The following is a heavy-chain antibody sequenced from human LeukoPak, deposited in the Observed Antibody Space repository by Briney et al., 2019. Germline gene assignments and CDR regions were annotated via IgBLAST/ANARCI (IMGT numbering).Heavy chain of an antibody. CDR2: INWNGGST. Sequence: GGSLGLSCAASGFTFDDYGMSWVRQAPGKGLEWVSGINWNGGSTGYADSVKGRFTISRDNAKNSLYLQMNSLRAEDTALYYCARVFTGSGSYSLDYWGQGTLVTVSS. CDR1: GFTFDDYG. D-gene: IGHD1-26*01. V-gene: IGHV3-20*04. CDR3: ARVFTGSGSYSLDY. J-gene: IGHJ4*02.